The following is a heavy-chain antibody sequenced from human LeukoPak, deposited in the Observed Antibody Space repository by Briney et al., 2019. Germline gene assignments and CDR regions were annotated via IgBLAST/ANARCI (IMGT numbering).Heavy chain of an antibody. CDR2: ISGSGANT. V-gene: IGHV3-23*01. CDR3: ARDWNDVGSDAFHI. J-gene: IGHJ3*02. Sequence: GGSLRLSCAASGFTFNSYAMSWVRQAPGKGLEWVSAISGSGANTYYADSVDGRFSISRDNSKKTLYLQMNSLRAEDTAIYFCARDWNDVGSDAFHIWGQGTMVTVSS. D-gene: IGHD1-1*01. CDR1: GFTFNSYA.